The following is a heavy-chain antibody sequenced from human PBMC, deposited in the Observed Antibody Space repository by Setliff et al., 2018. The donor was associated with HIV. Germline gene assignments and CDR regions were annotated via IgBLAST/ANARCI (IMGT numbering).Heavy chain of an antibody. J-gene: IGHJ5*01. CDR1: GYRLSELS. D-gene: IGHD3-16*01. V-gene: IGHV1-24*01. Sequence: ASSEGLLQVSGYRLSELSMHWVRQAPGKGLEWMGGYDREDDKTIYAQNFQGRVTMTEDTSTDTAYMELRSLRSEDTAIFFCATDDLLGGYWFDRWGQGTPVTVSS. CDR3: ATDDLLGGYWFDR. CDR2: YDREDDKT.